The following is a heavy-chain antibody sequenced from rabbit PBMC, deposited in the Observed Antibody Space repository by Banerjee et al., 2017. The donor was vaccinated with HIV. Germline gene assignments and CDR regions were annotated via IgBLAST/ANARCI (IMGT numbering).Heavy chain of an antibody. D-gene: IGHD6-1*01. V-gene: IGHV1S45*01. CDR3: ARDNGYAYDL. CDR2: IYAGGSGST. J-gene: IGHJ4*01. Sequence: QEQLEESGGDLVKPGGTLTLTCKASGIDFSSSYWICWVRQAPGKGLEWITCIYAGGSGSTDYASWAKGRFTISKTSSTTVTLQLTSLTAADTATYFCARDNGYAYDLWGQGTLVTVS. CDR1: GIDFSSSYW.